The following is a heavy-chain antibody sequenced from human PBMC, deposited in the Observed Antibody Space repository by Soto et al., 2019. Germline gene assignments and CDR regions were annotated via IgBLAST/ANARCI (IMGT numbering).Heavy chain of an antibody. CDR1: GGSFSDYY. CDR3: AGREFSSSSFYYYYYAMDV. Sequence: SETLSLTCAVSGGSFSDYYWSWIRQSPGKGLEWIGEINHSGSAKYNPSLKSRVTISVDTSKNQLSLRLSSVTAADTAVFYCAGREFSSSSFYYYYYAMDVWGQGTTVTVSS. CDR2: INHSGSA. V-gene: IGHV4-34*01. J-gene: IGHJ6*02. D-gene: IGHD6-6*01.